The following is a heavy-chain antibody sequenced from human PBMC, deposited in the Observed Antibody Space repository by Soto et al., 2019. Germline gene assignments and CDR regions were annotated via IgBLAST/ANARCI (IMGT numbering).Heavy chain of an antibody. D-gene: IGHD6-13*01. V-gene: IGHV3-23*01. Sequence: GGSLRLSCAASGFTFSSYAMSWVRQAPGKGLEWVSAISGSGGSTYYADSVKGRFTISRDNSKNTLYLQMNSLRAEDTAVYYCANFKVGYLKPYSSSWSAYFDYWGQGTLVTVSS. CDR3: ANFKVGYLKPYSSSWSAYFDY. CDR1: GFTFSSYA. J-gene: IGHJ4*02. CDR2: ISGSGGST.